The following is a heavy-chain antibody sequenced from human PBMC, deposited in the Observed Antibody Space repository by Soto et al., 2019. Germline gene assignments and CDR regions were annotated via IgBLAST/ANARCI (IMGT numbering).Heavy chain of an antibody. CDR3: ARGPRSCSSTSCYTFDY. D-gene: IGHD2-2*02. CDR1: GCTFNSHA. CDR2: ISYVGANK. J-gene: IGHJ4*02. Sequence: QVQLVESGGGVVQPGRSLRLSCAVSGCTFNSHAMHWVRQAPGKGLEWVAVISYVGANKYYVDSVKGRFTISRDNSKNTLFLQMDRLRPEDTALYFCARGPRSCSSTSCYTFDYWGRGTLVTVSS. V-gene: IGHV3-30*03.